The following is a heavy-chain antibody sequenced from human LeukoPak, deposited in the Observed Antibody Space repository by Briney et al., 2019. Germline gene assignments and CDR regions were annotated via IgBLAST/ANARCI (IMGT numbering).Heavy chain of an antibody. CDR3: ARETTAWFDP. CDR1: GFTFSHYS. CDR2: ISSSSTTI. Sequence: GGSLRLSCAASGFTFSHYSMNWVRQAPGKGLEWVSYISSSSTTIYYADSVKGRFTISRDNAKNSLYLQMNSLRDEDTAVYYCARETTAWFDPWGQGTLVTVSS. J-gene: IGHJ5*02. V-gene: IGHV3-48*02. D-gene: IGHD4-11*01.